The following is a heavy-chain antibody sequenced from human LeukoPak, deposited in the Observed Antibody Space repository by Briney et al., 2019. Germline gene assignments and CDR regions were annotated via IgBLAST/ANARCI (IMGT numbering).Heavy chain of an antibody. Sequence: PSETLSLTCAVYGGSFSGYYWSWIRQPPGKGLEWIGEINHSGSTNYNPSLKSRVTISVDTSKNQFSLKLSSVTAADTAVYYCAREYNWNGVSVWDYWGQGTLVTVSS. D-gene: IGHD1-20*01. CDR1: GGSFSGYY. V-gene: IGHV4-34*01. CDR2: INHSGST. J-gene: IGHJ4*02. CDR3: AREYNWNGVSVWDY.